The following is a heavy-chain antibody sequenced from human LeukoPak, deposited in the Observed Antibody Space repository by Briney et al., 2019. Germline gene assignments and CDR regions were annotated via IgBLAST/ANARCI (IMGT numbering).Heavy chain of an antibody. J-gene: IGHJ4*02. CDR2: INAGNGNT. V-gene: IGHV1-3*01. D-gene: IGHD3-16*02. CDR3: ARVRVFGGVIVIPFDY. CDR1: GYTFTSYA. Sequence: ASVKVSCKASGYTFTSYAMHWVRQAPGQRLEWMGWINAGNGNTKYSQKFQGRVTITRDTSASTAYMELSGLRSEDTAVYYCARVRVFGGVIVIPFDYWGQGTLVTVSS.